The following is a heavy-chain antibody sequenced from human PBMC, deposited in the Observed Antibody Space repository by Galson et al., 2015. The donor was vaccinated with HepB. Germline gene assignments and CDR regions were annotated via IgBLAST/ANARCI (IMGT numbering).Heavy chain of an antibody. CDR1: GFTFSSYG. CDR3: ARDTGKYSSGWYSF. CDR2: IWYDGSNK. J-gene: IGHJ4*02. D-gene: IGHD6-19*01. V-gene: IGHV3-33*08. Sequence: SLRLSCAASGFTFSSYGMHWVRQAPGKGLEWVAVIWYDGSNKYYADSVKGRFTISRDNSKNTLYLQMNSLRAEDTAVYYCARDTGKYSSGWYSFWGQGTLVTVSS.